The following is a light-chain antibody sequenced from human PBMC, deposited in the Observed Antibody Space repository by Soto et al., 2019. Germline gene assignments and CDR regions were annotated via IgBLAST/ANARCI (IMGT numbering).Light chain of an antibody. J-gene: IGKJ5*01. CDR3: QQYGRSIT. V-gene: IGKV3-20*01. CDR1: QSVSSSY. CDR2: SAS. Sequence: EIVLTQSPGTLSLSPGERATLSCGASQSVSSSYLAWYQQKPGQAPRFLIYSASSRATGIPDRFSGSGSGTDFTLTINRLEPQDFAVYYCQQYGRSITFGQGTRLEIK.